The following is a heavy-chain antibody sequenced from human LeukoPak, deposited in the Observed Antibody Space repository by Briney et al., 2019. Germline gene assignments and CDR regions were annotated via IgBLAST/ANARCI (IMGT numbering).Heavy chain of an antibody. CDR1: GFTFSSYS. V-gene: IGHV3-21*01. Sequence: GGSLRLSCAASGFTFSSYSMNWVRQAPGKGLEWVSSISSSSSYIYYADSVKGRFTISRDNAKNSLYLQMNSLRAEYTAVYYCPSDRWWGSGASDIWGQGTMVTVSS. D-gene: IGHD2-15*01. J-gene: IGHJ3*02. CDR3: PSDRWWGSGASDI. CDR2: ISSSSSYI.